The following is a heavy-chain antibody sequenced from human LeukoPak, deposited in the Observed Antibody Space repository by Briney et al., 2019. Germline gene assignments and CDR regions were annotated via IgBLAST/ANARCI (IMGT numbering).Heavy chain of an antibody. J-gene: IGHJ4*02. CDR3: ARFSYGSGSLPDY. CDR1: GGSISSYY. D-gene: IGHD3-10*01. CDR2: IYYSGST. Sequence: SETLSLTCTVSGGSISSYYWSWIRQPPGKGLEWIGYIYYSGSTNYNPSLKSRVTISVDTSKNQFSLKLSSVTAADTAVYYCARFSYGSGSLPDYWGQGTLVTVSS. V-gene: IGHV4-59*01.